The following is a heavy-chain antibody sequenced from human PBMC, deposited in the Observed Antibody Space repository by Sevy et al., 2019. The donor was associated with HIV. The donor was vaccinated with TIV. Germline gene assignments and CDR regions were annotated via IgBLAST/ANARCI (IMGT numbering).Heavy chain of an antibody. CDR2: TYYRSKWYN. J-gene: IGHJ6*02. Sequence: SQTLSLTCAISGDSVSSSSAAWNWFRQSPSRGLEWLGRTYYRSKWYNNYAVSVKSRVTINPDTSENQYSLHLNSVTPEDTAVYFCARGDELNSHYYGMDVRGQGTTVTVSS. CDR1: GDSVSSSSAA. D-gene: IGHD1-1*01. CDR3: ARGDELNSHYYGMDV. V-gene: IGHV6-1*01.